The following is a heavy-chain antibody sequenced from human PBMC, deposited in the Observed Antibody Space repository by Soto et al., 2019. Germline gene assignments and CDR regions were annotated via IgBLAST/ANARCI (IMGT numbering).Heavy chain of an antibody. Sequence: QLQLQESGPGLVKPSETLSLTCTVSGGSFSSSVYYWGWIRQPPGKGLAWIESIYYPGSTYHNPSLKTPGTRFVDPSKIHFSLKLSSVAAADSAVYYCLNGITSPTGGCWGQGTLVTVPS. V-gene: IGHV4-39*02. D-gene: IGHD1-1*01. CDR2: IYYPGST. CDR1: GGSFSSSVYY. J-gene: IGHJ4*02. CDR3: LNGITSPTGGC.